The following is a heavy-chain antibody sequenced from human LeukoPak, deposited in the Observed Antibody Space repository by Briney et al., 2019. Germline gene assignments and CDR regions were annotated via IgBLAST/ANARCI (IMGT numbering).Heavy chain of an antibody. V-gene: IGHV1-18*01. Sequence: ASVKVSCKASGYTFTNYNIYWVRQAPGQGLEWTGWISTYNGNTNYAQIFQDRVTLTTDTSTSTAYMELRRLRSDDTAVYYCARRPNHYDTSGYDYWGQGTLVTVSS. CDR2: ISTYNGNT. D-gene: IGHD3-22*01. CDR1: GYTFTNYN. J-gene: IGHJ4*02. CDR3: ARRPNHYDTSGYDY.